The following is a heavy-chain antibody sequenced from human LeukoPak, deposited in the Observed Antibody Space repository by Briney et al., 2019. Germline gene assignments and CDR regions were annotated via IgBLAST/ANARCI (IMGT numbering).Heavy chain of an antibody. V-gene: IGHV3-7*01. CDR2: IKQDGSQK. D-gene: IGHD1-26*01. J-gene: IGHJ4*02. CDR1: GFTFSNYW. Sequence: GGSLRLSCAASGFTFSNYWMSWVRLAPGKGLEWVANIKQDGSQKYYVDSLKGRFTISRDNAKNSLYLQMNSLRAEDTALYYCARDQESSGWAYWRQGTLVTVSS. CDR3: ARDQESSGWAY.